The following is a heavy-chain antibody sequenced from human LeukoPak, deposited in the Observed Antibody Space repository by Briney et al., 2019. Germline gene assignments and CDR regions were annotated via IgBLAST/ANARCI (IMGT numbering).Heavy chain of an antibody. Sequence: SETLSLTCTVSGGSISSYYWSWIRQPAGKGLEWIWRIYTSGSTNYNPSLKSRVTMSVDTSKNQFSLKLSSVTAADTAVYYCAREERYSSSWYEIYYYYYGMDVWGQGTTVTVSS. V-gene: IGHV4-4*07. J-gene: IGHJ6*02. D-gene: IGHD6-13*01. CDR1: GGSISSYY. CDR3: AREERYSSSWYEIYYYYYGMDV. CDR2: IYTSGST.